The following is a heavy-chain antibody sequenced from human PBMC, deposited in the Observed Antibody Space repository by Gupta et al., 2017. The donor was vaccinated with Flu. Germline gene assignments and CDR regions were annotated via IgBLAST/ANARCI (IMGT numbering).Heavy chain of an antibody. V-gene: IGHV1-69*01. CDR3: ARGLYKALPTTAEISYYYYGMDV. CDR2: IIPIFGTA. D-gene: IGHD4-11*01. Sequence: QEQLVQSGAEVKKPGSPVNVSCKPSGGTFSRYAISWVRQAPGQGLEWMGGIIPIFGTANYAQKFQGRVTITADESTSTAYMELSSLRSEDTAVYYCARGLYKALPTTAEISYYYYGMDVWGQGTTVTVSS. J-gene: IGHJ6*02. CDR1: GGTFSRYA.